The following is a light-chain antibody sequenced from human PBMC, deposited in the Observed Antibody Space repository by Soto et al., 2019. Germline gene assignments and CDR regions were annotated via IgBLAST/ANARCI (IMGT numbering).Light chain of an antibody. CDR3: ATWDDSLNARGV. V-gene: IGLV1-44*01. CDR2: NNN. J-gene: IGLJ3*02. CDR1: RSNIGNNA. Sequence: QSVLTRQPSASGTPGQRVTISCSGSRSNIGNNAVTWYQQFPGTAPKLLIYNNNQRPSGVPDRFSGSKSGTSASLAISGLQSEDEADYYCATWDDSLNARGVFGAGTKLTVL.